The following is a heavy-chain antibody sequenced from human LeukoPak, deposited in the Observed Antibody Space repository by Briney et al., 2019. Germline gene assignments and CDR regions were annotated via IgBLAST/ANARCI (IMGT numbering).Heavy chain of an antibody. CDR1: GFTFSTYA. V-gene: IGHV3-23*01. J-gene: IGHJ4*02. D-gene: IGHD2-21*01. CDR3: AKGYIQLWWFDY. CDR2: ISGSGDGV. Sequence: PGGSLRLSCAASGFTFSTYAMSWVRQAPGKGLQWVSLISGSGDGVDYADSVKGRFTISRDNSKNTVYLQMTNLRAEDTAVYYCAKGYIQLWWFDYWGQGTLVTASS.